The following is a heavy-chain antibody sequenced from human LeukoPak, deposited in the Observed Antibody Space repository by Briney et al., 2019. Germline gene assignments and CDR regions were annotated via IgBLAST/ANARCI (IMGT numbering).Heavy chain of an antibody. CDR2: IRSKAYGGTT. J-gene: IGHJ4*02. V-gene: IGHV3-49*04. Sequence: PGGSLRLSCTASGFTFGDYAMSWVRQAPGKGLQWIGFIRSKAYGGTTEYAASVEGRFTTSRDDSKSIAYLLMNSLKTEDTAVYYCTRSGNYYDSRGYPKYYFDCWGQGTLVAVSS. D-gene: IGHD3-22*01. CDR3: TRSGNYYDSRGYPKYYFDC. CDR1: GFTFGDYA.